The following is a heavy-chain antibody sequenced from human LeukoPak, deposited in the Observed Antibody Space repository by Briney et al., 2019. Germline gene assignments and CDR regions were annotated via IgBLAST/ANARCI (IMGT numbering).Heavy chain of an antibody. CDR2: IYHSGST. J-gene: IGHJ5*02. Sequence: SETLSLTCTVSGYSISSGYYWGWIRQPPGKGLGWIGSIYHSGSTYYNPSLKSRVTISVDTSKNQFSLKLSSVTAVDTAVYYCARDPGYCSGGSCYSSWFDPWGQGTLVTVSS. D-gene: IGHD2-15*01. V-gene: IGHV4-38-2*02. CDR1: GYSISSGYY. CDR3: ARDPGYCSGGSCYSSWFDP.